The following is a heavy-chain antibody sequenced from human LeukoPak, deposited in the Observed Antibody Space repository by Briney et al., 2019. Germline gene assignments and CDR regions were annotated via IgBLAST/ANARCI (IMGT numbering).Heavy chain of an antibody. CDR2: ISAYNGNT. V-gene: IGHV1-18*01. J-gene: IGHJ4*02. CDR1: GYTFTSYG. CDR3: ARWSGPYSSSSSPPAY. Sequence: ASVKVSCKASGYTFTSYGISWVRQAPGQGLEWMGWISAYNGNTNYAQKLQGRVTMTTDTSTSTAYMELRSLRCDDTDVYYCARWSGPYSSSSSPPAYWGQGTLVTVSS. D-gene: IGHD6-6*01.